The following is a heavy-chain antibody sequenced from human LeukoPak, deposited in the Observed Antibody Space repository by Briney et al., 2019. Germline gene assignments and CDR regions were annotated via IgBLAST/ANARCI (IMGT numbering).Heavy chain of an antibody. V-gene: IGHV1-2*02. D-gene: IGHD3-9*01. J-gene: IGHJ5*02. CDR1: GYTFTGYY. CDR3: ARDEAGYFP. Sequence: GSVKVSCKASGYTFTGYYMHWVRQAPGQGLEWMGWINPNSGGTNYAQKFQGRVTMTRDTSTSTVYMELSSLRSEDTAVYYCARDEAGYFPWGQGTLVTVSS. CDR2: INPNSGGT.